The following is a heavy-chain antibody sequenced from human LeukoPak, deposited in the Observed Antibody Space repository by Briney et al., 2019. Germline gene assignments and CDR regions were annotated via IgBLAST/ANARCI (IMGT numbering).Heavy chain of an antibody. V-gene: IGHV3-74*01. D-gene: IGHD1-26*01. CDR2: IESDASNT. CDR1: GFAFGSHW. Sequence: GGSLRLSCAASGFAFGSHWMHWVRQAPGKGLVWVARIESDASNTRYADSVKGRFTISRDNANKALYLQMNSLRAEDTAVYYCTRDGSGSRIPFDYWGQGTLVTVSS. CDR3: TRDGSGSRIPFDY. J-gene: IGHJ4*02.